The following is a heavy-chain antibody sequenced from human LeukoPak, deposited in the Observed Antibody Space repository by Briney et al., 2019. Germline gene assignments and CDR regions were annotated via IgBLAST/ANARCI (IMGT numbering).Heavy chain of an antibody. CDR2: ITGGAGIT. J-gene: IGHJ4*02. V-gene: IGHV3-23*01. CDR1: GFTFSNYA. Sequence: QPGGSLRLSCAASGFTFSNYAMTWVRQAPGKGLEWVSLITGGAGITYYADSVKGRFTISRDNSKNMLFLQMNSLRVEDTAVYYCAKDPPSGYCSGGTCNDSPFDSWGQGTLVTVSS. D-gene: IGHD2-15*01. CDR3: AKDPPSGYCSGGTCNDSPFDS.